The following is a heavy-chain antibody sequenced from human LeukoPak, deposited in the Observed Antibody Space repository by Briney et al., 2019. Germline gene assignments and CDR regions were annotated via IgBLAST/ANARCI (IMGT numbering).Heavy chain of an antibody. CDR1: GFTLSSNA. V-gene: IGHV3-23*01. CDR2: INYSGGST. Sequence: PGGSLRLSCAASGFTLSSNAMSWVRQAPGKGLEWVSGINYSGGSTYYADSVKGRFTISRDNSKNTLFLQLNNLRAEDTAVYFCSRLIIARTPFYFDYWGQGTLVTVSS. J-gene: IGHJ4*02. CDR3: SRLIIARTPFYFDY. D-gene: IGHD2/OR15-2a*01.